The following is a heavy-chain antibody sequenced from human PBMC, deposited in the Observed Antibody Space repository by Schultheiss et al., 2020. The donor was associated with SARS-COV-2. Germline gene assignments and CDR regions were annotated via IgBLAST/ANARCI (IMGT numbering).Heavy chain of an antibody. CDR3: AREDYGDYGVVDY. Sequence: GGSLRLSCAASRFTFSSYGMHWVRQAPGKGLEWVAVIWYDGSNKYYADSVKGRFTISRDNSKNTLYLQMNSLRAEDTAVYYCAREDYGDYGVVDYWGQGTLVTVSS. D-gene: IGHD4-17*01. CDR2: IWYDGSNK. J-gene: IGHJ4*02. V-gene: IGHV3-33*01. CDR1: RFTFSSYG.